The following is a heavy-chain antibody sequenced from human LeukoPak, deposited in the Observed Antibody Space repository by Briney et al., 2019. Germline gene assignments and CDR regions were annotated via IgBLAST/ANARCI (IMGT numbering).Heavy chain of an antibody. Sequence: PGGSLRLSCAASGFTFSSYGMHWVRQAPGKGLEWVSSISSSGSNIHYADSVKGRFTISRGNAENSLYLQMTSLRAEDTAMYYCARGYSSGPDYWGQGTLVTVSS. V-gene: IGHV3-21*01. CDR2: ISSSGSNI. CDR3: ARGYSSGPDY. J-gene: IGHJ4*02. D-gene: IGHD6-19*01. CDR1: GFTFSSYG.